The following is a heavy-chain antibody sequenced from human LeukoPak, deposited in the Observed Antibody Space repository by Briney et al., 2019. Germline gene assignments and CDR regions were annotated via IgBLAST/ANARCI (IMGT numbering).Heavy chain of an antibody. J-gene: IGHJ4*02. CDR3: ENGAFSPFGY. CDR2: ISLTGLT. CDR1: GRSISNTNW. D-gene: IGHD2-8*01. V-gene: IGHV4-4*02. Sequence: TSGTLSLTCGLSGRSISNTNWCSWARQPPGQGLEWIGEISLTGLTHYNPSLESRVTVSLDKSKNQLSLNLTSVTAADTAVYSRENGAFSPFGYWGQGTLVTVLS.